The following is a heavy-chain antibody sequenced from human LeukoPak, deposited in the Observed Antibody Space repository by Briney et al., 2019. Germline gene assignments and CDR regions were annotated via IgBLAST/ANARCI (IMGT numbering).Heavy chain of an antibody. Sequence: SETLSLTCAVYGGSFSGYYWSWIRQPPGKGLEWIGGINHSGSTNYNPSLKSRVTISVDTSKNQFSLKLSSVTAADTAVYYCARSGTFWSGYYTPRTWFDPWGQGTLVTVSS. CDR3: ARSGTFWSGYYTPRTWFDP. J-gene: IGHJ5*02. D-gene: IGHD3-3*01. V-gene: IGHV4-34*01. CDR1: GGSFSGYY. CDR2: INHSGST.